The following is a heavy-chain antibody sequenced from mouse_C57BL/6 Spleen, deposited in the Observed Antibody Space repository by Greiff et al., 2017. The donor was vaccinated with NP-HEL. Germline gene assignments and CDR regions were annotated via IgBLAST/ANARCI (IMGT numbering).Heavy chain of an antibody. Sequence: QVHVKQSGPGLVQPSQSLSITCTVSGFSLTSYGVHWVRQSPGKGLEWLGVIWRGGSTDYNAAFMSRLSITKDNSKSQVFFKMNSLQADDTAIYYCAKNPYYGSSYDAMDYWGQGTSVTVSS. V-gene: IGHV2-5*01. CDR2: IWRGGST. CDR3: AKNPYYGSSYDAMDY. CDR1: GFSLTSYG. J-gene: IGHJ4*01. D-gene: IGHD1-1*01.